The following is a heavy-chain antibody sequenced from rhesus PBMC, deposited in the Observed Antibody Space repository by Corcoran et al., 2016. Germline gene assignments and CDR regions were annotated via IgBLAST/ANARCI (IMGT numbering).Heavy chain of an antibody. CDR3: ARTVTTFFYGLDS. CDR2: IYCSGGGT. D-gene: IGHD4-23*01. J-gene: IGHJ6*01. V-gene: IGHV4-106*01. CDR1: GGSISDAYY. Sequence: QVQLQESGPGLVKPSETLSLTCAVSGGSISDAYYWSWIRQPPGKGLEWIGYIYCSGGGTNYNPSLKNRITSSIDTSKNQFSLKLSSVTAADTAVYYCARTVTTFFYGLDSWGQGVVVTVSS.